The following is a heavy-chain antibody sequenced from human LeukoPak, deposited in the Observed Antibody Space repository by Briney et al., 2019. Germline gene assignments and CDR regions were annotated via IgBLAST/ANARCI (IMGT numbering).Heavy chain of an antibody. CDR3: ARESDYGDYTTGDL. J-gene: IGHJ5*02. Sequence: ASVKVSCKASGYTFTGYYMHWVRQAPGQGREWMGWINPNSGGTNYAQKFQGRVTMTRDTSISTAYMELSRLRSDDTAVYYCARESDYGDYTTGDLWGQGTLVTVSS. D-gene: IGHD4-17*01. CDR2: INPNSGGT. CDR1: GYTFTGYY. V-gene: IGHV1-2*02.